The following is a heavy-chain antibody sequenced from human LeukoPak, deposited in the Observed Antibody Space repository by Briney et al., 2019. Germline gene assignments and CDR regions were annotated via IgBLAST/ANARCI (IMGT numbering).Heavy chain of an antibody. J-gene: IGHJ3*02. V-gene: IGHV3-23*01. CDR1: GFTFTTYG. CDR3: TKDLYGGWYGAFDI. CDR2: TSGSGGST. Sequence: AGSLRLSCAASGFTFTTYGRSWVRQAPGKGLEWVSGTSGSGGSTYYADSVKGRFTISRDNSKNTLYLQMNSLRAEDTAVYYCTKDLYGGWYGAFDIWGQGTMVTVSS. D-gene: IGHD6-19*01.